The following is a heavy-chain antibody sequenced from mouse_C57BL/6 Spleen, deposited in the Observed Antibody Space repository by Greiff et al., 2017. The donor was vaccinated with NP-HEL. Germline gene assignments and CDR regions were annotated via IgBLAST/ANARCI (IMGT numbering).Heavy chain of an antibody. CDR3: ARSPGGEGYYGNYDAMDY. Sequence: QVQLQQSGPELVKPGASVKISCKASGYAFSSSWMNWVKQRPGKGLEWIGQIYPGDGDTNYNGKFKGKATLTADKSSSTAYMQLSSLTSEDSAVYFCARSPGGEGYYGNYDAMDYWGQGTSVTVSS. CDR1: GYAFSSSW. J-gene: IGHJ4*01. V-gene: IGHV1-82*01. D-gene: IGHD2-1*01. CDR2: IYPGDGDT.